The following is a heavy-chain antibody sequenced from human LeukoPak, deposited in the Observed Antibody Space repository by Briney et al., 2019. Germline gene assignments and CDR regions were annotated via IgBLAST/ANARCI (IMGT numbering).Heavy chain of an antibody. D-gene: IGHD3-10*01. CDR3: AKILGSGSYFPNDAFDI. CDR1: GFTFSSYA. J-gene: IGHJ3*02. Sequence: GGSLGLSCAASGFTFSSYAMSWVRQAPGKGLEWVSAISGSGGSTYYADSVKGRFTISRDNSKNTLYLQMNSLRAEDTAVYYYAKILGSGSYFPNDAFDIWGQGTMVTVSS. V-gene: IGHV3-23*01. CDR2: ISGSGGST.